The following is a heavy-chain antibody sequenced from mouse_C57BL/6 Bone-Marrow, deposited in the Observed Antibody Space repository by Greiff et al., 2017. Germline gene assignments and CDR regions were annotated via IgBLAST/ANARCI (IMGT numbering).Heavy chain of an antibody. V-gene: IGHV1-81*01. CDR3: ARWWGY. Sequence: QVQLKESGAELARPGASVKLTCKASGYTFTSSGISWVKQRTGQGLEWIGEIYPRSGNTYYNEKLQGKATLTADKSSSTAYMELRSLTSEDSAVYFCARWWGYWGQGTTLTVSS. D-gene: IGHD1-1*02. CDR1: GYTFTSSG. J-gene: IGHJ2*01. CDR2: IYPRSGNT.